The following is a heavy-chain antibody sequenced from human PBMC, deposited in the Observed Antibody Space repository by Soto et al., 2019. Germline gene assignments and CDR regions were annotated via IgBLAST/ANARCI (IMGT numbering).Heavy chain of an antibody. CDR2: IYYSGST. CDR3: ARLVLYSSSGYYYGMDV. J-gene: IGHJ6*02. Sequence: ETLSLTCTVSGGSISSYYWSWIRQPPGKGLEWIGYIYYSGSTNYNPSLKSRVTISVDTSKNQFSLKLSSVTAADTAVYYCARLVLYSSSGYYYGMDVWGQGTTVTVSS. CDR1: GGSISSYY. V-gene: IGHV4-59*01. D-gene: IGHD6-6*01.